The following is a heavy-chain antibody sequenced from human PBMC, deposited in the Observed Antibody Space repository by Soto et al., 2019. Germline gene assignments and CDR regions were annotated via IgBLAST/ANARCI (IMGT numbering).Heavy chain of an antibody. CDR3: ARERLNNRAAIDY. V-gene: IGHV3-48*03. D-gene: IGHD1-20*01. J-gene: IGHJ4*02. CDR1: GFTFSAYA. CDR2: ISSSGSTI. Sequence: PGGSLRLSCEGSGFTFSAYAMNWVRQAPGKGLEWVSYISSSGSTIYYADSVKGRFTISRDNAKNSLYLQMNSLRAEDTAVYYCARERLNNRAAIDYWGQGTLVTVSS.